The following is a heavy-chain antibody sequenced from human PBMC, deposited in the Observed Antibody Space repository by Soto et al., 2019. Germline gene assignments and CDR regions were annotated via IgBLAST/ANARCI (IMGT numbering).Heavy chain of an antibody. V-gene: IGHV3-23*01. J-gene: IGHJ4*02. D-gene: IGHD6-19*01. CDR2: ISGSGDST. Sequence: EVQLLESGGGLVQPGGSLRLSCAASGFTFSSYAMNWVRQAPGKGLAWVSVISGSGDSTYYADSVQGRSTISRDTSKNTMYLQMNTLRAEDTAVYYCARRSSGSYFDYWGQGTRVTVSS. CDR3: ARRSSGSYFDY. CDR1: GFTFSSYA.